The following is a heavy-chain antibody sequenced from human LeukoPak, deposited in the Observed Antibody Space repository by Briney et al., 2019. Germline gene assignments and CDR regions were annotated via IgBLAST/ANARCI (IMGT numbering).Heavy chain of an antibody. CDR1: GFTFSNYG. CDR2: IRGSGGGT. J-gene: IGHJ4*02. CDR3: VKARMPHCGTDCLES. Sequence: GGSLRLSCAAYGFTFSNYGMSWVRQAPGKGLEWVSVIRGSGGGTYYADSVKGRFTISRDNSKNTVYLQMNSLRAEDTAVYYCVKARMPHCGTDCLESWGQGTLVTVSS. V-gene: IGHV3-23*01. D-gene: IGHD2-21*02.